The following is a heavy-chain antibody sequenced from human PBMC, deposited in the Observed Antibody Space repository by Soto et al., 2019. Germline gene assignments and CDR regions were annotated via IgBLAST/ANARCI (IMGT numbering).Heavy chain of an antibody. CDR1: GGTFSSYA. D-gene: IGHD3-3*01. Sequence: SVKVSCKASGGTFSSYAISWVRQAPGQGLEWMGGIIPIFGTANYAQKFQGRVTITADESTSTAYMELSSLRSEDTAVYYCARVIEYDFWSGYQQVYGMDVWGQGTTVTVSS. CDR3: ARVIEYDFWSGYQQVYGMDV. CDR2: IIPIFGTA. V-gene: IGHV1-69*13. J-gene: IGHJ6*02.